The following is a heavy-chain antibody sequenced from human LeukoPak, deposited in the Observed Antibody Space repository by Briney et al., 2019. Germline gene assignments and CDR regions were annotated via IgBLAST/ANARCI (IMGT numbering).Heavy chain of an antibody. CDR1: GYNFISYW. D-gene: IGHD6-13*01. Sequence: GGSLKISCKGSGYNFISYWIGWVRQMPGKGLEWMGIIYPGDSDTRYSPSFQGQVTISADKPISTAYLQWRSLKASDSAMYYCARRIAGSGVDYWGLGTLVTVSP. CDR2: IYPGDSDT. J-gene: IGHJ4*02. CDR3: ARRIAGSGVDY. V-gene: IGHV5-51*01.